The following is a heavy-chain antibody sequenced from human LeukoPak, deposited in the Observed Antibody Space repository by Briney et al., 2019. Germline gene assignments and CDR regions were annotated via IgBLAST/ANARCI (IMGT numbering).Heavy chain of an antibody. CDR3: ASPATGNKDGFDY. Sequence: SETLSLTCAVYGGSFSGYYWSWIRQPPGKGLEWIGEINHSGSTNYNPSLKSRVTISVDTSKNQFSLKLSSVTAADTAVYYCASPATGNKDGFDYWGQGTLVGVSS. J-gene: IGHJ4*02. V-gene: IGHV4-34*01. D-gene: IGHD6-13*01. CDR2: INHSGST. CDR1: GGSFSGYY.